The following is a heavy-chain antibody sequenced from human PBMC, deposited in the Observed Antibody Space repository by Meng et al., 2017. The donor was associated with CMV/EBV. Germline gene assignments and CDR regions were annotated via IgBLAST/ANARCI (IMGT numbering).Heavy chain of an antibody. CDR1: GYTFTGYY. CDR3: ARDLEVAGYYYYGMDV. V-gene: IGHV1-2*02. J-gene: IGHJ6*02. D-gene: IGHD3-3*01. CDR2: INPNSGGT. Sequence: ASVKVSSKASGYTFTGYYMYWVRQAPGQGLEWMGWINPNSGGTKYAQKFQGRVTMTRDTSISTAYMEVSRLRSDDTAVYYCARDLEVAGYYYYGMDVWGQGTTVTVSS.